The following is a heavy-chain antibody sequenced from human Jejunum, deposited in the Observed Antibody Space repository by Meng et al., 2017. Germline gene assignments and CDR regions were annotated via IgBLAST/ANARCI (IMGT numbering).Heavy chain of an antibody. J-gene: IGHJ4*02. CDR2: RYYSGST. Sequence: QGVLQEAGPGLVRPSEPLSLTCTVSGGSVSSTNCYWSWIRQPPGKGLEWIGYRYYSGSTNYNPSLKSRVTISVDTSKSQFSLKLFSVTAADTAVYYCAREYCISTTCYFDSWGQGTLVTVSS. CDR1: GGSVSSTNCY. V-gene: IGHV4-61*01. D-gene: IGHD2-2*01. CDR3: AREYCISTTCYFDS.